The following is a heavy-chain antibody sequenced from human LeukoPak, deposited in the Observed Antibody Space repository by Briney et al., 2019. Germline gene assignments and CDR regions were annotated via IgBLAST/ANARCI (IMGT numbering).Heavy chain of an antibody. D-gene: IGHD3/OR15-3a*01. CDR1: GGSFSGYY. CDR3: ARVPHYYFGYGYFDT. V-gene: IGHV4-34*01. Sequence: SETLSLTCVVNGGSFSGYYLSWIRQPPGKGLEWIGEIDQSGTTNYNPSLKSRVAISIDTSKKQVSLTLTSMTAADTAVYYCARVPHYYFGYGYFDTWGQGTRVTVSS. CDR2: IDQSGTT. J-gene: IGHJ4*02.